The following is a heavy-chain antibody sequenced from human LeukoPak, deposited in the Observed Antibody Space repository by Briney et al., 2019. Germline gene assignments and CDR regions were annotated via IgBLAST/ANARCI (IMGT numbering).Heavy chain of an antibody. Sequence: PSETLSLTCTVSGYSISSGYYWGWIRQPPGKGLEWIGCIYHSGSTYYNPSLKSRVTISVDTSKNQFSLNLSSVTAADTAVYYCARDRHYYDSSGPEFDYWGQGTLVTVSS. CDR2: IYHSGST. V-gene: IGHV4-38-2*02. CDR1: GYSISSGYY. D-gene: IGHD3-22*01. J-gene: IGHJ4*02. CDR3: ARDRHYYDSSGPEFDY.